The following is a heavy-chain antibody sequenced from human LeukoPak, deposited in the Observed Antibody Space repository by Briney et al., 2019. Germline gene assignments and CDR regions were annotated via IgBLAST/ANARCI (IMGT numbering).Heavy chain of an antibody. CDR2: ISAYNGNT. J-gene: IGHJ5*02. Sequence: ASVKVSCKASGYTFTSYGISWVRQAPGQGLEWMGWISAYNGNTNYAQKLQGRVTMTTDTSTSTAYMELRSLRSDDTAVYYCARDAYYYDSSGYLWWFDPWGQGTLVTVSS. D-gene: IGHD3-22*01. V-gene: IGHV1-18*01. CDR3: ARDAYYYDSSGYLWWFDP. CDR1: GYTFTSYG.